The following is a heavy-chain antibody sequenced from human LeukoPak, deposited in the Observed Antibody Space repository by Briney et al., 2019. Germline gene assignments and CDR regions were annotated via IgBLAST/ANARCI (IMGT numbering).Heavy chain of an antibody. J-gene: IGHJ4*02. CDR3: AREMSSGYGIDY. D-gene: IGHD5-12*01. V-gene: IGHV4-38-2*02. CDR1: GYSISSGYY. CDR2: IYHSGST. Sequence: SETLSLTCTVSGYSISSGYYWGWIRQPPGKGLEWIGSIYHSGSTYYNPSLKSRVTISVDTSKNQFSLKLSSVTAADTAVYYCAREMSSGYGIDYWGQGTLVTVSS.